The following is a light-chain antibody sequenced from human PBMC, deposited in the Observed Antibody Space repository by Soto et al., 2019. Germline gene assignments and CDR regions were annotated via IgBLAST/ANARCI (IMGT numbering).Light chain of an antibody. CDR1: QSINSN. CDR2: GVS. J-gene: IGKJ4*01. Sequence: EIVMTQSPATVSVSPGERATLSCRASQSINSNLAWYQQKPGQAPRLLIYGVSTRATGVPVRFSGSGSGTEFTLTISSLQSEDFAVYFCQQYNKWPPLTFGGGTKVEIK. CDR3: QQYNKWPPLT. V-gene: IGKV3-15*01.